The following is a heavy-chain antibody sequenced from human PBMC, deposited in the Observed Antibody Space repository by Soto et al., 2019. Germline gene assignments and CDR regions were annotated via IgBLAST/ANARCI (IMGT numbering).Heavy chain of an antibody. Sequence: QVQLVQSGAEVKKPGASVKVSCKASGYTFTSYDINWVRQATGQGLEWMGWMNPNSGNTGYAQKFQGRVTMARNTSISTAYMELSSLRVEDTAVYYCARTHGSITMVRGVISYYFDYWGQGTLVTVSS. V-gene: IGHV1-8*01. D-gene: IGHD3-10*01. J-gene: IGHJ4*02. CDR2: MNPNSGNT. CDR3: ARTHGSITMVRGVISYYFDY. CDR1: GYTFTSYD.